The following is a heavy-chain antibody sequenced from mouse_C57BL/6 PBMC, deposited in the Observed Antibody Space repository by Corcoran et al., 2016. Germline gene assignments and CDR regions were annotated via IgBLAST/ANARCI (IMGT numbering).Heavy chain of an antibody. V-gene: IGHV1-62-2*01. D-gene: IGHD3-3*01. CDR1: GYTFTEYT. J-gene: IGHJ2*01. Sequence: QVQLQQSGADLVKPGASVKLSCKASGYTFTEYTIHWVKKRSGQGLEWIVYFYPGSGSIKYNEKFNDKATLTADKSSSTVYMELSRLTSEDSAVYFCARHEGGLRAFDYWGQGTTLTVSS. CDR2: FYPGSGSI. CDR3: ARHEGGLRAFDY.